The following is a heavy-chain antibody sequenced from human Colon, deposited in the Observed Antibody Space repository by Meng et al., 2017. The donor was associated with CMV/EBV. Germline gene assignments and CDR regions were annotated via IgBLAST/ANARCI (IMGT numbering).Heavy chain of an antibody. CDR2: ISWDGSSK. V-gene: IGHV3-43*01. CDR3: AKGTAATTVPDFDY. D-gene: IGHD4-17*01. CDR1: GFTFDDYT. J-gene: IGHJ4*02. Sequence: GGSLRLSCEASGFTFDDYTMNWVRQAPGKGLEWVAVISWDGSSKTYADSLRGRFTVSRDNSNNSLVLQLNSLRTEDTALYFCAKGTAATTVPDFDYWGQGTLVTVSS.